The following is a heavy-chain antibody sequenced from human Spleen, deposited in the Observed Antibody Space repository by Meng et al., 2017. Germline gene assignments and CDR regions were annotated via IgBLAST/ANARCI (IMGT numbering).Heavy chain of an antibody. CDR3: ARGGVTTVTSFDS. V-gene: IGHV4-34*01. J-gene: IGHJ4*02. Sequence: QGQLRQWGAGLLKPSETLSLTCAVYGGSFSGYYWSWIRQPPGKGLEWIGEINHSGSTYYNPSLKSRVTISVDTSKDQFSLQLSSVTAADTAVYFCARGGVTTVTSFDSWGQGTLVTVSS. CDR2: INHSGST. CDR1: GGSFSGYY. D-gene: IGHD4-17*01.